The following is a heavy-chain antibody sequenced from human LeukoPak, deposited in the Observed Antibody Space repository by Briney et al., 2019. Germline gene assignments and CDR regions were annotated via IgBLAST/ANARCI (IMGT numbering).Heavy chain of an antibody. V-gene: IGHV3-74*01. J-gene: IGHJ4*02. CDR2: VKSDGSIT. CDR1: GFTFSNYW. CDR3: SRDGYNGFDY. D-gene: IGHD5-24*01. Sequence: GGSLRLSCAASGFTFSNYWMHWVRQAPGKGLVWVSRVKSDGSITSYADFVEGRFTISRDNAKNILYLQMNSLRAEDTAVYYYSRDGYNGFDYWGQGTLVTVSS.